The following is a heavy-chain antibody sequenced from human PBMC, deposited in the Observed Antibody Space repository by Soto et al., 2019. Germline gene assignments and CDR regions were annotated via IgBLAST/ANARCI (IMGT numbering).Heavy chain of an antibody. CDR1: GYTFTSYG. V-gene: IGHV1-18*01. CDR2: ISAYNGNT. Sequence: QVQLVQSGAEVKKPGASVKVSCKASGYTFTSYGISWVRQAPGQGLEWMGWISAYNGNTNYAQKLQGRVTMTTDTATSPAYLELRSLRSDDAAVYYCARDHPVDTVMVTGWFDPWGQGALVTVCS. CDR3: ARDHPVDTVMVTGWFDP. J-gene: IGHJ5*02. D-gene: IGHD5-18*01.